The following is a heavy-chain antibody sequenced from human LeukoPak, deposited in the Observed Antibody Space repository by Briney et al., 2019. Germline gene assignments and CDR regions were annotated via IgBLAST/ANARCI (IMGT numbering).Heavy chain of an antibody. D-gene: IGHD6-19*01. CDR3: ARGPAGIAVAGTGYYFDY. CDR1: GGSFSGYY. J-gene: IGHJ4*02. V-gene: IGHV4-34*01. CDR2: INHCGST. Sequence: SETLSLTCAVYGGSFSGYYWSWIRQPPGKGLEWIGEINHCGSTNYNPSLKSRVTISVDTSKNQFSLKLSSVTAADTAVYYCARGPAGIAVAGTGYYFDYWGQGTLVTVSS.